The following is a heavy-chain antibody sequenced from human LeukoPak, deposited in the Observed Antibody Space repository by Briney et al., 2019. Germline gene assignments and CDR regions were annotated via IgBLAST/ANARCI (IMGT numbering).Heavy chain of an antibody. CDR1: GFTFSNYW. D-gene: IGHD3-3*01. J-gene: IGHJ4*02. V-gene: IGHV3-23*01. CDR3: AKRGGRNDFWSGYYTGVDY. CDR2: ISGSGGST. Sequence: GGSLRLSCAASGFTFSNYWMNWVRQAPGKGLEWVSAISGSGGSTYYADSVKGRFTISRDNSKNTLYLQMNSLRAEDTAVYYCAKRGGRNDFWSGYYTGVDYWGQGTLVTVSS.